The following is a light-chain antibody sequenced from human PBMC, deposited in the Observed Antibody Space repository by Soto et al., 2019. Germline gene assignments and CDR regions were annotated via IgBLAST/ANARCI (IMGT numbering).Light chain of an antibody. Sequence: EIVMTQSPATLSLSPGERATLSCRASQSVTTNVAWYQQKPGQAPRLLIYGASNRATGVPARFSGSGSGTDFTLTISSLEPEDFAVYYCQQRSSWPPTFGQGTRLEIK. J-gene: IGKJ5*01. CDR2: GAS. CDR1: QSVTTN. CDR3: QQRSSWPPT. V-gene: IGKV3-11*01.